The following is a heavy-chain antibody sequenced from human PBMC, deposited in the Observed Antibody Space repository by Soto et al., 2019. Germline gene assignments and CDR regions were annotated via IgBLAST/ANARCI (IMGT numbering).Heavy chain of an antibody. J-gene: IGHJ3*02. CDR2: INSDGSST. CDR3: SRTIAVAVNDPFDI. D-gene: IGHD6-19*01. V-gene: IGHV3-74*01. CDR1: GFTFSSYW. Sequence: EVQLVESGGGLVQPGGSLRLSCAASGFTFSSYWMHWVRQAPGKGLVWVSRINSDGSSTSYADSVKGRFTISRDNAKNTLYLQMNSLSAENTAVYYCSRTIAVAVNDPFDIWGQGTMVTVSS.